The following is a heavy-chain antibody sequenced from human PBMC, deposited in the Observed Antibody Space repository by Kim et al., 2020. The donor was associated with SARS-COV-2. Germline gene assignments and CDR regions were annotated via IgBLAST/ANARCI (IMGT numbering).Heavy chain of an antibody. Sequence: SNKYYADSLKGRFTISRDTSKTTLYLQMNSLRAEDTAVYYCARAQGYFQHWGQGTLVTVSS. CDR2: SNK. J-gene: IGHJ1*01. V-gene: IGHV3-30*01. CDR3: ARAQGYFQH.